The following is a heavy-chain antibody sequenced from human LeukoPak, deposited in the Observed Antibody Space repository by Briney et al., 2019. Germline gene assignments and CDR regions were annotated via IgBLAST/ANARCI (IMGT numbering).Heavy chain of an antibody. CDR1: GFTFSSYA. D-gene: IGHD3-22*01. CDR2: IRSKAYGGTT. CDR3: TLWANYDSSGPTNY. J-gene: IGHJ4*02. V-gene: IGHV3-49*03. Sequence: PGGSLRLSCAASGFTFSSYAMSWFRQAPGKGLEWVGFIRSKAYGGTTEYAASVKGRFTISRDDSKSIAYLQMNSLKTEDTAVYYCTLWANYDSSGPTNYWGQGTLVTVSS.